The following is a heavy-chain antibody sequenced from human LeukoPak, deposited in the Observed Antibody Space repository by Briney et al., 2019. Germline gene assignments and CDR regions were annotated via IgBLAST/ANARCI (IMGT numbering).Heavy chain of an antibody. Sequence: GGSLRLSCAASGFTFSSYSMNWVRQAPGKGLELVSSISSSSSYIYYADSVKGRFTISRDNAKNSLYLQMNSLRAEDTAVYYCARGPITIFGVVICDWGQGTLVTVSS. J-gene: IGHJ4*02. CDR1: GFTFSSYS. CDR2: ISSSSSYI. V-gene: IGHV3-21*01. CDR3: ARGPITIFGVVICD. D-gene: IGHD3-3*01.